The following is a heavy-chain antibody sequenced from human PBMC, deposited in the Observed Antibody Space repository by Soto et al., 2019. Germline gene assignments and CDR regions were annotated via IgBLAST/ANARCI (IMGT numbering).Heavy chain of an antibody. J-gene: IGHJ5*02. D-gene: IGHD3-9*01. CDR1: GFSLSTSGVR. CDR2: IYWDDDN. V-gene: IGHV2-5*02. CDR3: AHDISSDPAGWFDP. Sequence: QITLKESGPTLVKPTQTLTLTCTFSGFSLSTSGVRVGWFRQPPGKALEWLALIYWDDDNRYSPSLKSRLTITKDTSKSQVVLTVTDMDPMDTATYYGAHDISSDPAGWFDPWGQGTLVIVSS.